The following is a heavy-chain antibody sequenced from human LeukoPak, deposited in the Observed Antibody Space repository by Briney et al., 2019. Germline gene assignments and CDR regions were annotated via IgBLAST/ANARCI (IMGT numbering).Heavy chain of an antibody. CDR2: ISYDGSNK. CDR1: GFTFSNFA. D-gene: IGHD3-22*01. CDR3: ARGPSAYDRSRFGDYFDY. Sequence: GGSLRLSCAASGFTFSNFAMHWVRQAPGKGLEWVAVISYDGSNKYYADSVKGRFTISRDNSKNTLYLQMNSLRAEDTAVHYWARGPSAYDRSRFGDYFDYWGQGTLVTVSS. V-gene: IGHV3-30-3*01. J-gene: IGHJ4*02.